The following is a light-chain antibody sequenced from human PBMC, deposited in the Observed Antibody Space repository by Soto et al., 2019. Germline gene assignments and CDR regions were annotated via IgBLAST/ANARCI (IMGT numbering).Light chain of an antibody. CDR2: EAS. V-gene: IGKV1-5*03. CDR1: QSISSW. CDR3: QQYNSYSWT. J-gene: IGKJ1*01. Sequence: DIPMTQSPSTLSASVGDRVTITCRASQSISSWLAWYQQRPGKAPKLLIYEASTSETGVPSRFSGSGSGTEFTLTISSLQPDDFATYYCQQYNSYSWTFGQGTKVEI.